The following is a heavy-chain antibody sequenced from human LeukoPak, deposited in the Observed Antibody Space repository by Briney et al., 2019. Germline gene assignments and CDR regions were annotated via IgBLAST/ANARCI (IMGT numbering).Heavy chain of an antibody. CDR1: GFTFSSYS. CDR3: ASGLLTWWFDP. D-gene: IGHD4/OR15-4a*01. J-gene: IGHJ5*02. V-gene: IGHV3-21*01. Sequence: GGSLRLSCAASGFTFSSYSMNWVRQAPGKGLEWVSSISSSSSYIYYADSEKGRFTISRDNAKNSLYLQMNSLRAEDTAVYYCASGLLTWWFDPWGQGTLVTISS. CDR2: ISSSSSYI.